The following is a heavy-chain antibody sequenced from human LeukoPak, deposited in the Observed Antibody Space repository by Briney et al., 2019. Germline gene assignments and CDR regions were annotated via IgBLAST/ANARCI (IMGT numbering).Heavy chain of an antibody. CDR2: IKQDGSEK. D-gene: IGHD5-18*01. CDR3: ARDPKRGYSYGAIYYYYGMDV. V-gene: IGHV3-7*01. CDR1: GFTFSSYW. J-gene: IGHJ6*02. Sequence: PGGSLRLSCAASGFTFSSYWMSWVRQAPGKGLEWVANIKQDGSEKYYVDSVKGRFTISRDNAKNSLYLQMNSLRAEDTAVYYCARDPKRGYSYGAIYYYYGMDVWGQGTTVTVSS.